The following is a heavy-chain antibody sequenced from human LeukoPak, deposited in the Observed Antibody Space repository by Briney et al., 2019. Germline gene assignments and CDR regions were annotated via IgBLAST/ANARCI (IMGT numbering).Heavy chain of an antibody. Sequence: RAGGSLRLSCAASGFTFSSYAMSWVRQAPGKGLEWVSAISGSGGSTYYADSVKGRFTISRDNSKNTLYLQMNSLRAEDTAVYYCAKGEGYCSSTSCYYGYYYMDVWGKGTTVTVS. D-gene: IGHD2-2*01. J-gene: IGHJ6*03. CDR3: AKGEGYCSSTSCYYGYYYMDV. V-gene: IGHV3-23*01. CDR1: GFTFSSYA. CDR2: ISGSGGST.